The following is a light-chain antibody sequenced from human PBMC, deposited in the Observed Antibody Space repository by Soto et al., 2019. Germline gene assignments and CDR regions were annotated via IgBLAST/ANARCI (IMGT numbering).Light chain of an antibody. CDR3: SSYTSSITLV. J-gene: IGLJ3*02. CDR2: DVS. Sequence: QSVLTQPASVSGSPGQSITMSCTGTSSDVGAYNYVSWYQQYPGKAPKLMIYDVSNRPSGVSNRFSGSKSGNTASLTISGLQGEDEADYYCSSYTSSITLVFGGGTQLTVL. V-gene: IGLV2-14*01. CDR1: SSDVGAYNY.